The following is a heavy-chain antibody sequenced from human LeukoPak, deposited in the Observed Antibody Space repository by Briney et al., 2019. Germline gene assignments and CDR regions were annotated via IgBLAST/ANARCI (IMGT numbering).Heavy chain of an antibody. CDR2: IRYDGSNK. V-gene: IGHV3-30*02. CDR3: AKDGLDFWSAARAFDI. Sequence: QPGGSLRLSCAASGFTFSSYGMHWVRQAPGKGLEWVAFIRYDGSNKYYADSVKGRFTISRDNSKNTLYLQMNSLRAEDTAVYYCAKDGLDFWSAARAFDIWGQGAMVTVSS. D-gene: IGHD3-3*01. CDR1: GFTFSSYG. J-gene: IGHJ3*02.